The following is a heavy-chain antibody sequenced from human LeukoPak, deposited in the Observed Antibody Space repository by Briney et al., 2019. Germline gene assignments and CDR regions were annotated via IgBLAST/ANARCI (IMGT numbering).Heavy chain of an antibody. CDR3: ARDRGWSREFDY. Sequence: GGSLRLSCSASGFTFSSYWMHWVRQVPGKGLECVSTIYSGGSTYYADSVKGRFTISRDNSKNTLYLQMNSLRIEDTAVYYCARDRGWSREFDYWGQGTLVTVSS. D-gene: IGHD3-3*01. J-gene: IGHJ4*02. CDR1: GFTFSSYW. CDR2: IYSGGST. V-gene: IGHV3-66*01.